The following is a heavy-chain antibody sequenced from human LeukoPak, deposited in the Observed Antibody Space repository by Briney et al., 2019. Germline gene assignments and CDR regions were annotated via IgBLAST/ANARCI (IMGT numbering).Heavy chain of an antibody. CDR3: ARVLFVPYYDSSGLARFDP. CDR2: IYHSGST. V-gene: IGHV4-38-2*02. Sequence: SETLSLTCTVSGYSISSGYYWGWIRQPPGKGLEWIGSIYHSGSTYYNPSLKSRVTISVDTSKNQFSLKLSSVTAADTAVYYCARVLFVPYYDSSGLARFDPWGQGTLVTVSS. D-gene: IGHD3-22*01. J-gene: IGHJ5*02. CDR1: GYSISSGYY.